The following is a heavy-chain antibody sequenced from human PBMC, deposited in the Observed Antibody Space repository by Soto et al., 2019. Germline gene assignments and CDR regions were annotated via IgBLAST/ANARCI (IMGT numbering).Heavy chain of an antibody. J-gene: IGHJ6*02. D-gene: IGHD3-9*01. V-gene: IGHV1-69*04. CDR1: GGTFSRYT. CDR3: ARDVTPLRYFDWLHYYYYYGMDV. CDR2: IIPILGIA. Sequence: SVKVSCKASGGTFSRYTISWVRQAPGQGLEWMGRIIPILGIANYAQKFQGRVTITADKSTSTAYMELSSLRSEDTAVYYCARDVTPLRYFDWLHYYYYYGMDVWGQGTTVTVSS.